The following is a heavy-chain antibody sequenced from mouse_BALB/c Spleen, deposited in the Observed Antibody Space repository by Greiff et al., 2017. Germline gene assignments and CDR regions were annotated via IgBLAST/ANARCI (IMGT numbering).Heavy chain of an antibody. Sequence: EVMLVESGGGLVKPGGSLKLSCAASGFTFSSYAMSWVRQSPEKRLEWVPEISSGGSYTYYPDTVTGRFTISRDNAKNTLYLEMSSLRSEDTAMYYCARDSYYGHYAMDYWGQGTSVTVSS. CDR3: ARDSYYGHYAMDY. J-gene: IGHJ4*01. D-gene: IGHD1-2*01. CDR2: ISSGGSYT. CDR1: GFTFSSYA. V-gene: IGHV5-9-4*01.